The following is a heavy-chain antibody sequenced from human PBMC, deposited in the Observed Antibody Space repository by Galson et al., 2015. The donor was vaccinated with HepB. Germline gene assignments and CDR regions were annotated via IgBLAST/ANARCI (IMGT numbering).Heavy chain of an antibody. J-gene: IGHJ4*02. Sequence: SLRLSCAASGFTFSSYAMHWVRQAPGKGLEYVSAISSNGGSTYYADSVKGRFTISRDNSKNTLYLQMSSLRAEDTAVYYCVKYRRSESYYFDYWGQGTLVTVSS. CDR3: VKYRRSESYYFDY. CDR1: GFTFSSYA. CDR2: ISSNGGST. V-gene: IGHV3-64D*06. D-gene: IGHD4-11*01.